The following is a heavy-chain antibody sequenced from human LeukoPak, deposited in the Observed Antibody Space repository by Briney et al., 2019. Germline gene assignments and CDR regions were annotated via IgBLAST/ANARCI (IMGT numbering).Heavy chain of an antibody. Sequence: ASVKVSCKASGGTFSSYAISWVRQAPGHGLEWMGEITPRSGTVNYAQKFQGRVTITADESRTIAYMELSSLGSDDTAVYYCARGSYYYESSGYSLYWGQGTLVTVSS. CDR3: ARGSYYYESSGYSLY. D-gene: IGHD3-22*01. V-gene: IGHV1-69*13. CDR1: GGTFSSYA. CDR2: ITPRSGTV. J-gene: IGHJ4*02.